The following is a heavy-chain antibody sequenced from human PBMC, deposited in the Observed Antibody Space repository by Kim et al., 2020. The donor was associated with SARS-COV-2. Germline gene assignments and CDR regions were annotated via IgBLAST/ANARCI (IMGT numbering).Heavy chain of an antibody. CDR3: AKDLKDPLRWTGFYYYYGMDV. CDR2: ISYDGSNK. J-gene: IGHJ6*02. CDR1: GFTFSSYG. V-gene: IGHV3-30*18. Sequence: GGSLRLSCAASGFTFSSYGMHWVRQAPGKGLEWVAVISYDGSNKYYADSVKGRFTISRDNSKNTLYLQMNSLRAGDTAVYYCAKDLKDPLRWTGFYYYYGMDVWGQGTTVTVSS. D-gene: IGHD4-17*01.